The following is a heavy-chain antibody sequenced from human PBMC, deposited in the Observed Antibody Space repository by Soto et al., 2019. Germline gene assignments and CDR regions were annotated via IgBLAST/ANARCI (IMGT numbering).Heavy chain of an antibody. V-gene: IGHV4-61*01. CDR2: IYYSGST. J-gene: IGHJ4*02. CDR3: AREYSSSSSFDY. D-gene: IGHD6-6*01. Sequence: SETLSLTCTVSGGSVSSGSYYWSWIRQPPGKGLEWIGYIYYSGSTNYNPSLKSRVTISVDTSKNQFSLKLSSVTAADTAAYYCAREYSSSSSFDYWGQGTLVTSPQ. CDR1: GGSVSSGSYY.